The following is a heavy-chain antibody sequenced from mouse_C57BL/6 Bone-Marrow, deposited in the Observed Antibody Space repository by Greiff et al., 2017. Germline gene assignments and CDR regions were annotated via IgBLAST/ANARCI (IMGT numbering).Heavy chain of an antibody. CDR1: GYTFTSYW. CDR3: ARDYGTAYYAMDY. Sequence: QVQLKPPGAELVMPGASVKLSCKASGYTFTSYWMHWVKQRPGQGLEWIGEIDPSDSYTTYNQKFKGKSTLTVDKSSSTAYMQHSSLTSADSAVYYCARDYGTAYYAMDYWGQGTSVTVSS. V-gene: IGHV1-69*01. D-gene: IGHD2-4*01. CDR2: IDPSDSYT. J-gene: IGHJ4*01.